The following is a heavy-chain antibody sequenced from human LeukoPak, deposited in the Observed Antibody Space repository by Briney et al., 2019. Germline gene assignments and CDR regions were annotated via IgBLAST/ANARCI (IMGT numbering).Heavy chain of an antibody. Sequence: GGSLRLSCAASGFAFGIYAMNWVRQAPGKGLEWVSGISGTGGSTYYADSVKGRFTISRDNAKNSLYLQMNSLRAEDTAIYYCARGKTPLYYYGLDVWGQGTTVTVSS. CDR1: GFAFGIYA. V-gene: IGHV3-23*01. CDR2: ISGTGGST. J-gene: IGHJ6*02. CDR3: ARGKTPLYYYGLDV.